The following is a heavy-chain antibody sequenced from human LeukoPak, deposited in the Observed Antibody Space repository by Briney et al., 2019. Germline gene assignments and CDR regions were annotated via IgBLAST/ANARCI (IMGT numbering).Heavy chain of an antibody. CDR3: AGRGYSYGNDY. D-gene: IGHD5-18*01. Sequence: PSETLSLTCTVSGGSISSYYWSWIRQPPGKGLEWIGYIYYSGSTNYNPSLKSRVTISVDPSQNQFSLKLSSVTAADTAVYYCAGRGYSYGNDYWGQGTLVAVSS. CDR1: GGSISSYY. J-gene: IGHJ4*02. CDR2: IYYSGST. V-gene: IGHV4-59*01.